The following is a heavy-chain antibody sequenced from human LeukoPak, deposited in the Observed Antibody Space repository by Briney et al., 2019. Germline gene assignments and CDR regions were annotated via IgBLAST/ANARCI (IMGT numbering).Heavy chain of an antibody. CDR2: IGRGV. Sequence: GGSLRLSCAASGFTFSSYSMNWVRQAPGKGLEWVSHIGRGVTYADSVKGRFTISRDNTKNSVYLQMDSLRAEDTAVYYCARDAPAGEKPEYFFDYWGQGTLVTVSS. CDR3: ARDAPAGEKPEYFFDY. V-gene: IGHV3-21*05. J-gene: IGHJ4*02. CDR1: GFTFSSYS.